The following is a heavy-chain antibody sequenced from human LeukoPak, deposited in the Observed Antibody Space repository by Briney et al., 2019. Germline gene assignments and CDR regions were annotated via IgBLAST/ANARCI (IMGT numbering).Heavy chain of an antibody. CDR2: ISSSSSTI. D-gene: IGHD5-12*01. J-gene: IGHJ4*02. Sequence: GGSLRLSCAASGFTFSSYNMDWVRQAPGKGLEWVSYISSSSSTIYYADSVKGRCIICRDNGKNSLYLQMNSLRPEDTAVYYCARDRGYSGYDLQYWGQGTLVTVSS. CDR3: ARDRGYSGYDLQY. CDR1: GFTFSSYN. V-gene: IGHV3-48*01.